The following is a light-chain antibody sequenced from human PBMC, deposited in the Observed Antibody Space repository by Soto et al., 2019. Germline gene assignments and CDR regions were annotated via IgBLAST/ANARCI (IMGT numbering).Light chain of an antibody. Sequence: DIVMTQSPDSLAVSLGERATINCKSSQSVIHTSNNKSYLAWYQQKPGQPPELLLYWASARESGVPDRFSGSGAGTDFTLTISSRQAEDVAVYYCQQYYSTPRTFGQGTKVEIK. CDR2: WAS. CDR1: QSVIHTSNNKSY. CDR3: QQYYSTPRT. V-gene: IGKV4-1*01. J-gene: IGKJ2*01.